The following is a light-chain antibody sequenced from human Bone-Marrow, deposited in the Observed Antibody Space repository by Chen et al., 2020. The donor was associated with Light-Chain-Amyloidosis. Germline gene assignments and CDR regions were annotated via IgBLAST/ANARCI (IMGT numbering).Light chain of an antibody. Sequence: YVLTPPSSVSVAPGQTATIACGGNNIGSTSVHWYQQTPGQAPLLVVHDDCDPPSGIPERLSVSNSGNTATLTISRVEARDEADYYCQVWERSSDRPVFGGGTKLTVL. V-gene: IGLV3-21*02. CDR1: NIGSTS. J-gene: IGLJ3*02. CDR3: QVWERSSDRPV. CDR2: DDC.